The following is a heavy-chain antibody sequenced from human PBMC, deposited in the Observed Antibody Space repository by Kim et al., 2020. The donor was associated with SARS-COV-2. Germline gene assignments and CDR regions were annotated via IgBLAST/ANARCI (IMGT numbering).Heavy chain of an antibody. Sequence: LKSRVTISVDTSKNQFSLKLSSVNAADTAVYYCARGRDIVVVPAAVGFDYWGQGTLVTVSS. V-gene: IGHV4-34*01. J-gene: IGHJ4*02. CDR3: ARGRDIVVVPAAVGFDY. D-gene: IGHD2-2*01.